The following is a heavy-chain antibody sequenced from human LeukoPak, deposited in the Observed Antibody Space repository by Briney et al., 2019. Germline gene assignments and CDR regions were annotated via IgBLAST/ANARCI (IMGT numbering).Heavy chain of an antibody. D-gene: IGHD3-3*01. CDR3: AKEHDFWSGYYGYFDY. CDR1: GFTFSSYG. CDR2: IRYDGSNK. J-gene: IGHJ4*02. V-gene: IGHV3-30*02. Sequence: PGGSLRLSCAASGFTFSSYGMHWVRQAPGKGLEWVAFIRYDGSNKYYADSVKGRFTISRDNSKNTLYLQMNSLRAEDTAVYYCAKEHDFWSGYYGYFDYWGQGTLVTVSS.